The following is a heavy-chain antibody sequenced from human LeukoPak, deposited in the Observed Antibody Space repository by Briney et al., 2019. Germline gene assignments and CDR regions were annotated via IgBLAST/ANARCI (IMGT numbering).Heavy chain of an antibody. V-gene: IGHV3-30-3*02. CDR1: GFTFSSYA. J-gene: IGHJ4*02. Sequence: QPGGSLRLSCAASGFTFSSYAMHWVRQAPGKGLEWVAVISYDGSNKYYADSVKGRFTISRDNSKNTLYLQMNSLRAEDTAVYYCAKQTGDDYWGQGTLVTVSS. CDR2: ISYDGSNK. D-gene: IGHD7-27*01. CDR3: AKQTGDDY.